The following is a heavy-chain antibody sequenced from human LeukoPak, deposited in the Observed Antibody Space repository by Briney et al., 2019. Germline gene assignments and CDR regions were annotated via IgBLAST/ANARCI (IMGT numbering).Heavy chain of an antibody. CDR3: ARGRDYSGVTFNWFDP. CDR1: VYIFTNYY. V-gene: IGHV1-2*02. Sequence: ASVKVSCKTSVYIFTNYYIHWVRQAPGQGLEWMGWINPDSGGTNYAQKFQGRVTMTRDASISTAYMELSRLRSDDTAVYYCARGRDYSGVTFNWFDPWGQGTLVTVSS. CDR2: INPDSGGT. J-gene: IGHJ5*02. D-gene: IGHD2-21*01.